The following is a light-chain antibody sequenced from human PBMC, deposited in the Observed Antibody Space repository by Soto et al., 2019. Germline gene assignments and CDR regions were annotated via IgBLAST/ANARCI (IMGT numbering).Light chain of an antibody. Sequence: EIVLTQSPGTLSLSPGERATLSCRASQTVRNNYLAWYQQKPGQAPRLVIYGASNRATGIPDRFSASGSGTDFTLTISSLEAEDFAVYYCQQRSNWPLEVTFGQGTRLEIK. CDR1: QTVRNNY. CDR3: QQRSNWPLEVT. V-gene: IGKV3-11*01. J-gene: IGKJ5*01. CDR2: GAS.